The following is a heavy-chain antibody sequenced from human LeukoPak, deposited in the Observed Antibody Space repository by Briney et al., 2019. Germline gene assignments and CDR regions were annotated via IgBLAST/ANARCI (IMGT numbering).Heavy chain of an antibody. CDR3: ARDRSTVTTWVDY. J-gene: IGHJ4*02. CDR1: GFTFSSYG. Sequence: GGTLRLSCAASGFTFSSYGMSWVRQAPGKGLEWVSAISGSGGSTYYADSVKGRFTISRDNSKNTLYLQMNSLRAEDTAVYYCARDRSTVTTWVDYWGQGTLVTVSS. V-gene: IGHV3-23*01. CDR2: ISGSGGST. D-gene: IGHD4-17*01.